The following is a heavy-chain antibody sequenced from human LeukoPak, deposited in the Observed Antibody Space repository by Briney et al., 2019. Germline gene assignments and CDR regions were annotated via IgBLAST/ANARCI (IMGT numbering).Heavy chain of an antibody. CDR2: IWYDGSNK. CDR3: ARDSSWYVFDY. Sequence: GGSLRLSCAASGFTFSSYAMSWVRQAPGKGLEWVAVIWYDGSNKYYADSVKGRFTISRDNSKNTLYLQMNSLRAEDTAVYYCARDSSWYVFDYWGQGTLVTVSS. V-gene: IGHV3-33*08. D-gene: IGHD6-13*01. J-gene: IGHJ4*02. CDR1: GFTFSSYA.